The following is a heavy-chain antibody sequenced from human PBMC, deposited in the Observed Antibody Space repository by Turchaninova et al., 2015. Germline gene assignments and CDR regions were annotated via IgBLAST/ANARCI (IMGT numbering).Heavy chain of an antibody. V-gene: IGHV1-2*06. CDR2: TNPNIG. CDR3: ARGSGTHDNAFDI. Sequence: QVQLVQSGAEVKKPGASVKVSCTASGYTFTDYYMNWVRQAPGQGLEWMGRTNPNIGYTSISTAYRELGRVRSDDTAVYYCARGSGTHDNAFDIWGQGTMVTVSS. D-gene: IGHD3-10*01. CDR1: GYTFTDYY. J-gene: IGHJ3*02.